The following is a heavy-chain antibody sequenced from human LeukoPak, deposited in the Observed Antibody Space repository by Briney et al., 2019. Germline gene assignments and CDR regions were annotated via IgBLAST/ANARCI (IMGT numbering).Heavy chain of an antibody. CDR1: GGSISSYY. CDR2: IYYGGST. J-gene: IGHJ5*02. Sequence: SETLSLTCTVSGGSISSYYWSWNRQPPGKGLEWIGYIYYGGSTNYNPSLKSRVTISVDTSKNQFSLKLSSVTAADTAVYYCARARRAGTRAIVVVPAAMSVWFDPWGQGTLVTVSS. V-gene: IGHV4-59*01. D-gene: IGHD2-2*01. CDR3: ARARRAGTRAIVVVPAAMSVWFDP.